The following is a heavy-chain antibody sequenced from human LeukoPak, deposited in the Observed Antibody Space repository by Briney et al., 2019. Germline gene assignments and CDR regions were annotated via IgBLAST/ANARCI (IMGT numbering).Heavy chain of an antibody. J-gene: IGHJ1*01. CDR1: GYTFTGYY. D-gene: IGHD2-15*01. CDR2: INPNSGGT. CDR3: AREEVSDCSGGSCYPEYFQH. Sequence: GASVKVSCKASGYTFTGYYMHWVRQAPGQGLEWMGWINPNSGGTNYAQKFQGRVTMTRDTSISTAYMELSRLRSDDTAVYYCAREEVSDCSGGSCYPEYFQHWGQGTLVTVSS. V-gene: IGHV1-2*02.